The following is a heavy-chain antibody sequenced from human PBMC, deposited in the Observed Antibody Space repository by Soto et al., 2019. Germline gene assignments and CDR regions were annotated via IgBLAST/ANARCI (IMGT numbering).Heavy chain of an antibody. CDR1: GGSISSYC. CDR3: GVWGWRIESRATNYGMDV. Sequence: SETLSLTCTVSGGSISSYCWSWIRQPPGKGLEWIGCIYYSGSTNYNPSLKSRVTISVDTSKNQFSLKLSSVTAADTAVYYCGVWGWRIESRATNYGMDVWGQGTTVTVSS. V-gene: IGHV4-59*12. D-gene: IGHD2-15*01. CDR2: IYYSGST. J-gene: IGHJ6*02.